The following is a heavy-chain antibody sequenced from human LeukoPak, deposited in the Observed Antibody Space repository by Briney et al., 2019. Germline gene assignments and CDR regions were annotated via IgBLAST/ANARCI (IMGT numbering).Heavy chain of an antibody. J-gene: IGHJ4*02. CDR2: ISGSGGTT. Sequence: GGSLRLSCAASGFTFSSYGMSWVRQAPGKGLEWVSAISGSGGTTYYADSVKGRFTISRDNSKNTLYLQMNSLRAEDTAVYYCARDIDNGDYVVYWGQGTLVTVSS. V-gene: IGHV3-23*01. CDR1: GFTFSSYG. D-gene: IGHD4-17*01. CDR3: ARDIDNGDYVVY.